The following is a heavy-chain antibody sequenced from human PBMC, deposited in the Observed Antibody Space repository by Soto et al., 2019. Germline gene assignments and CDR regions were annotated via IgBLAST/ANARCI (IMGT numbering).Heavy chain of an antibody. CDR2: ISGSGGST. Sequence: EVQLLESGGGLVQPGGSLRLSCAASGFTFSSYAMSWVRQAPGKGLEWVSAISGSGGSTYYADSVKGRFTISRDNSKNTLYLQMNSLGAEETAVYYCAKLTAAGTVIDYWGQGTLVTVSS. D-gene: IGHD6-13*01. CDR1: GFTFSSYA. J-gene: IGHJ4*02. CDR3: AKLTAAGTVIDY. V-gene: IGHV3-23*01.